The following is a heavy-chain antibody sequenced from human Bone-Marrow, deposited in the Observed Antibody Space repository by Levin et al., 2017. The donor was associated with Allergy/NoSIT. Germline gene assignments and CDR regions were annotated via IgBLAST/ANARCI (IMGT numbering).Heavy chain of an antibody. Sequence: PGESLKISCKASGYTFTSYGISWVRQAPGQGLEWMGWISAYNGNTNYAQKLQGRVTMTTDTSTSTAYMELRSLRSDDTAVYYCARLGAPQDYYYYGMDVWGQGTTVTVSS. CDR2: ISAYNGNT. CDR3: ARLGAPQDYYYYGMDV. V-gene: IGHV1-18*01. J-gene: IGHJ6*02. CDR1: GYTFTSYG.